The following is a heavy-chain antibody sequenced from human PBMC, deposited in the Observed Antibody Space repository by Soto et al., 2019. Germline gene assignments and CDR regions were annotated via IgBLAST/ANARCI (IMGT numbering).Heavy chain of an antibody. CDR2: ISSSGSTI. D-gene: IGHD2-21*02. J-gene: IGHJ6*02. CDR3: ASGVCGGDCYSPLLGYYGMDV. CDR1: GFTFSDYY. Sequence: PGGSLRLSCAASGFTFSDYYMSWIRQAPGKGLEWVSYISSSGSTIYYADSVKGRFTISRDNAKNSLYLQMNSLRAEDTAVYYCASGVCGGDCYSPLLGYYGMDVWGQGTTVTVSS. V-gene: IGHV3-11*01.